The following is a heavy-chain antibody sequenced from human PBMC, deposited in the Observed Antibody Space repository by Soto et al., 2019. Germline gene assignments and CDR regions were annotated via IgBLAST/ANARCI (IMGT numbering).Heavy chain of an antibody. V-gene: IGHV5-51*01. CDR2: IYLGDSDT. CDR3: ARQTYCSSTSCYTVDS. Sequence: GESLKICCKVSGYSFTSYWIGWVRQMPGKGLEWMGIIYLGDSDTRYSPSFQGQVTISADKSISTAYLQWSSLKASDTAMYYCARQTYCSSTSCYTVDSWGQGTLVTVSS. J-gene: IGHJ4*02. D-gene: IGHD2-2*02. CDR1: GYSFTSYW.